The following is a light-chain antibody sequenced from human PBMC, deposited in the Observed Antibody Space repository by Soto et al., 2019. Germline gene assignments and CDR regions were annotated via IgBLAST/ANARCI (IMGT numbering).Light chain of an antibody. J-gene: IGKJ1*01. CDR1: QIIYSW. CDR2: KSS. CDR3: LQYFDYYRT. Sequence: DIQMTQSPSTLSASVGDSVTITCRASQIIYSWLAWYQQKPGNAPKLLIYKSSTVERGVPSRFSGSGSETEFTLTINSLQPDDFATYYCLQYFDYYRTFGQGIKVEIK. V-gene: IGKV1-5*03.